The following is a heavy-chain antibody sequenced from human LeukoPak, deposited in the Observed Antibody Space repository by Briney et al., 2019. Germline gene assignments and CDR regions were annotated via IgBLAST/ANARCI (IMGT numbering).Heavy chain of an antibody. J-gene: IGHJ4*02. CDR3: ARDRSDAYNKNDY. D-gene: IGHD5-24*01. Sequence: GGSLRLSCAASGFTFSSFWMRWVRQAPGKGLELVANIKQDGSEKYYVDSVKGRFTISRDNAKNSLYLQMNSLRAEDTAVYYCARDRSDAYNKNDYWGQGTLVTVSS. V-gene: IGHV3-7*01. CDR2: IKQDGSEK. CDR1: GFTFSSFW.